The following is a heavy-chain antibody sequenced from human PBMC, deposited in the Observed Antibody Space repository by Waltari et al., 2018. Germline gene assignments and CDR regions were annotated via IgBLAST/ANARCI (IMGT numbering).Heavy chain of an antibody. CDR2: VISSSGYI. CDR1: GFTFSSYS. D-gene: IGHD3-22*01. V-gene: IGHV3-21*01. J-gene: IGHJ4*02. Sequence: EVQLVESGGGLVKPGGSLRLLCAASGFTFSSYSINWVRQAPGKGLGWLSSVISSSGYIYYADSVKGRFTVSRDNANNSLYLQMNSLRAEDTAVYYCARDTYYDSSGYKRIDFWGQGTLVTVSS. CDR3: ARDTYYDSSGYKRIDF.